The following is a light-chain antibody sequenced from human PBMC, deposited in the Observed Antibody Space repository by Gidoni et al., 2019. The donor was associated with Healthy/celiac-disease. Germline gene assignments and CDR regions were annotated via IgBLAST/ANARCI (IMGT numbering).Light chain of an antibody. V-gene: IGKV4-1*01. CDR2: WAS. Sequence: DIVMTQSPDSLAVSLCERATINCKSSQSILYSSNNKNYLAWYQQKPGQPPKLLIYWASTRESGVPDRFSGSGSGTDFTLTISSLQAEDVAVYYCQQYYGTPITFXQXTRLXIK. CDR3: QQYYGTPIT. CDR1: QSILYSSNNKNY. J-gene: IGKJ5*01.